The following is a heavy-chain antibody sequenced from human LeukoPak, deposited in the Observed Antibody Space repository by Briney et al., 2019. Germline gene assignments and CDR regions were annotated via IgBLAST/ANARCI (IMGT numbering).Heavy chain of an antibody. CDR2: LNPNSGNT. Sequence: EASVKVSCKASGGTFSSYAISWVRQAPGQGLEWMGWLNPNSGNTGYAQKFQGRVTITRNTPINTAYMELSSLTSEDTAVYYCARMTVSGRDNWFDPWGQGTLVTVSS. J-gene: IGHJ5*02. CDR3: ARMTVSGRDNWFDP. D-gene: IGHD6-19*01. V-gene: IGHV1-8*03. CDR1: GGTFSSYA.